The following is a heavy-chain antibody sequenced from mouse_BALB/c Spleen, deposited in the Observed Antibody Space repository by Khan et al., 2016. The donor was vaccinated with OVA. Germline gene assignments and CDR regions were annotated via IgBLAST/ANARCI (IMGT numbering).Heavy chain of an antibody. CDR2: IWGDGSP. Sequence: QVQLQQSGPGLVQPSQSLSITCTVSGFSLITYGVHWVRQSPGKGLEWLGVIWGDGSPDYNAAFISRLIITKDNSKSQVFFKMNSLQADDTAIYYCARNSYRYDFTYWGRGTLVTVSA. J-gene: IGHJ3*01. CDR1: GFSLITYG. CDR3: ARNSYRYDFTY. D-gene: IGHD2-12*01. V-gene: IGHV2-4-1*01.